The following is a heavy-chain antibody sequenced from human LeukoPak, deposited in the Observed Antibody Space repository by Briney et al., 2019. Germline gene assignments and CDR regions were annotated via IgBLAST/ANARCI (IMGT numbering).Heavy chain of an antibody. CDR3: ARGLFWFGDLKTHWFDP. CDR2: MNPKSCNT. Sequence: ASVKVSCKASGYTFTSYDIHWVRQATGQGLEWMGWMNPKSCNTGYAQKFQGRVTMIRDTAISTAYMELSSPRSEDSAVYYCARGLFWFGDLKTHWFDPWGQGTQVTVSS. CDR1: GYTFTSYD. D-gene: IGHD3-10*01. V-gene: IGHV1-8*01. J-gene: IGHJ5*02.